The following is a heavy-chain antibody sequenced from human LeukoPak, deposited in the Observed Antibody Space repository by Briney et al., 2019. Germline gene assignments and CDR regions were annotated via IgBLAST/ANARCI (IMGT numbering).Heavy chain of an antibody. D-gene: IGHD3-10*01. V-gene: IGHV4-39*01. CDR1: GGSISSSSYY. Sequence: PSETLSLTCTVSGGSISSSSYYWGWIRQPPGKGLEWIGSIYHSGRTFYNPSLKSRVTISVDTSKNQFSLRLTSVTAADTAVYYCARRVSYYGSGETKFDPWGQGTLVTVSS. J-gene: IGHJ5*02. CDR3: ARRVSYYGSGETKFDP. CDR2: IYHSGRT.